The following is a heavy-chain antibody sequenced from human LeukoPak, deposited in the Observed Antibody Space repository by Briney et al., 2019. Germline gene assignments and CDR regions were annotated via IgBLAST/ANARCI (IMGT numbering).Heavy chain of an antibody. J-gene: IGHJ4*02. CDR3: ARSNGFSSTLDY. V-gene: IGHV4-59*08. Sequence: PSETLSLTCTVSGVSISAYYWSWIRQPPGKGLEWIGYIYYTETTNYNPSLKSRVTISEDTSKNQFSLRLTSVTAADTAVYYCARSNGFSSTLDYWGQGTLVTVSS. CDR1: GVSISAYY. CDR2: IYYTETT. D-gene: IGHD6-19*01.